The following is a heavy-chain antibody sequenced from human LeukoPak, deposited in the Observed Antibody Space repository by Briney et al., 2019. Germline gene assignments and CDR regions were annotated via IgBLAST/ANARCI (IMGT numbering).Heavy chain of an antibody. CDR1: GGTFSSYA. J-gene: IGHJ6*03. CDR2: IIPIFGTA. V-gene: IGHV1-69*05. Sequence: ASVKVSCKASGGTFSSYAISWVRLAPGQGLEWMGGIIPIFGTANYAQKFQGRVTITTDESTSTAYMELSSLRSEDTAVYYCAPSRMVRGVLDYMDVWGKGTTVTVSS. CDR3: APSRMVRGVLDYMDV. D-gene: IGHD3-10*01.